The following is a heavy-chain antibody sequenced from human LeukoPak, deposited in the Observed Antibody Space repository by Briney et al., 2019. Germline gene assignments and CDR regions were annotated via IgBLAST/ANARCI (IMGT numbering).Heavy chain of an antibody. CDR1: GFTFSNYA. D-gene: IGHD3-3*01. CDR2: VSYDGRNK. CDR3: ARGQRALVEWSSYMAV. V-gene: IGHV3-30*04. Sequence: GGALRLSCAPSGFTFSNYAMHGVRQAPAKGLEGMSVVSYDGRNKYFADSVKGRFTLSRDNSKNTLYLQMNNLRAADRDAYYCARGQRALVEWSSYMAVGGKGTTVTVSS. J-gene: IGHJ6*03.